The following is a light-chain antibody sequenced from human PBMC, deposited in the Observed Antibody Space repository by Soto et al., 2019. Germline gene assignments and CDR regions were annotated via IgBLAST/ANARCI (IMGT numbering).Light chain of an antibody. V-gene: IGKV1-39*01. CDR1: QSIGDN. Sequence: DIQMTQSPSSLSASVGDRVTITCRASQSIGDNLSWYQQKPGTAPNLLIYAASNLQSGVPSRFSGSGSGTDFTLTISYMQTEAFVNYFCQPSLNPPPTFGGGTKVDI. J-gene: IGKJ4*01. CDR3: QPSLNPPPT. CDR2: AAS.